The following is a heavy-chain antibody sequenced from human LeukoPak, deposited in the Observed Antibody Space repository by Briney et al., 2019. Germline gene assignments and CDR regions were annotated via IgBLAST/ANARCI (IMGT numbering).Heavy chain of an antibody. D-gene: IGHD3-22*01. CDR2: ISSSSSYI. CDR1: GFTFSNYS. J-gene: IGHJ4*02. Sequence: PGGSLRLSCAGSGFTFSNYSINWVRQAPGKGLEWVSSISSSSSYIYYADSVKGRFTISRDNAKNSLYLQMNSLRAEDTAVYYCARAGEYYDSVYWGQGTLVTVSS. V-gene: IGHV3-21*01. CDR3: ARAGEYYDSVY.